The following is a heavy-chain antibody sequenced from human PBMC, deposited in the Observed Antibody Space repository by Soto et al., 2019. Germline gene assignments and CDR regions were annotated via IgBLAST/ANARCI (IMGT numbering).Heavy chain of an antibody. V-gene: IGHV4-39*01. J-gene: IGHJ6*03. CDR2: IYYSGST. Sequence: SETLSLTCTVSGGSIRSSSYYWGWIRQPPGKGLEWIGSIYYSGSTYYNPSLKSRVTISVDTSKNQFSLKLSSVTAADTAVYYCARTNYYYYYYMDVWGKGTTVTVSS. CDR1: GGSIRSSSYY. CDR3: ARTNYYYYYYMDV.